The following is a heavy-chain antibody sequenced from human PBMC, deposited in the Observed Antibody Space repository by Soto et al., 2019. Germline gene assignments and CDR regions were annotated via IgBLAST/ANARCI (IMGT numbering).Heavy chain of an antibody. J-gene: IGHJ6*02. Sequence: SDTLSLTCTVSGGSISSYYWSWIRQPPGKGLEWIGYIYYSGSTNYNPSLKSRVTISVDTSKNQFSLKLSSVTAADTAVYYCAREMIFGVVKSSGGPMDVWGQGTTVTVSS. CDR2: IYYSGST. V-gene: IGHV4-59*01. CDR3: AREMIFGVVKSSGGPMDV. CDR1: GGSISSYY. D-gene: IGHD3-3*01.